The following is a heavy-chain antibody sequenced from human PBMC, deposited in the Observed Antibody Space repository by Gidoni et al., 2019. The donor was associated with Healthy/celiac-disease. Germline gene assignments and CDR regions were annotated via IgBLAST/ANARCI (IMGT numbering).Heavy chain of an antibody. Sequence: EVQLVESGGGLVQPGRSLSLSCAASGFTFDDYAMHWVRQAPGKGLEWVSGISWNSGSIGYADSVKGRFTISRDNAKNSLYLQMNSLRAEDTALYYCAKDLGIPDYGMDVWGQGTTVTVSS. J-gene: IGHJ6*02. CDR2: ISWNSGSI. V-gene: IGHV3-9*01. D-gene: IGHD7-27*01. CDR1: GFTFDDYA. CDR3: AKDLGIPDYGMDV.